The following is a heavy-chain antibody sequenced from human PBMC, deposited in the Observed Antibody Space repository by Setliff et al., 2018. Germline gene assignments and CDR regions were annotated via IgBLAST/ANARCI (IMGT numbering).Heavy chain of an antibody. D-gene: IGHD7-27*01. CDR3: ASIDWGENFYNTDV. Sequence: GGSLRLSCGASGFTFRKYWMYWVRQVPGKGLVWVSRISPDGTITNSADSVKGRFTISRDNAKDTLYLQMNSLRGEDTAVYFCASIDWGENFYNTDVWGKGTTVTVSS. CDR1: GFTFRKYW. V-gene: IGHV3-74*01. J-gene: IGHJ6*03. CDR2: ISPDGTIT.